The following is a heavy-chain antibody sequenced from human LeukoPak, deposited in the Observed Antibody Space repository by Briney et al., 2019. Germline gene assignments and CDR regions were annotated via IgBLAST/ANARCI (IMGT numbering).Heavy chain of an antibody. CDR1: GYTFTSYD. CDR3: ARGVVPAAYYCYYYMDV. Sequence: ASVKVSCKASGYTFTSYDINWVRQATGQGLEWMGWMNPNSGNTGYAQKFQGRVTITRNTSISTAYMELSSLRSEDTAVYYCARGVVPAAYYCYYYMDVWGKGTTVTVSS. CDR2: MNPNSGNT. D-gene: IGHD2-2*01. J-gene: IGHJ6*03. V-gene: IGHV1-8*03.